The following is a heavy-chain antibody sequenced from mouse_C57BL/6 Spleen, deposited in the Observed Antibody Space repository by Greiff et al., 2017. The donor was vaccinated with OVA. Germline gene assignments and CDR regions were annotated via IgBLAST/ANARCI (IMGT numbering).Heavy chain of an antibody. D-gene: IGHD2-3*01. V-gene: IGHV1-61*01. J-gene: IGHJ2*01. CDR3: ARRNDGYLFDY. CDR2: IYPSDSET. Sequence: QVQLQQPGAELVRPGSSVKLSCKASGYTFTSYWMDWVKQRPGQGLEWIGNIYPSDSETHYNQKFKDKATLTVDKSSSTAYMQLSSLTSEDSAVYYCARRNDGYLFDYWGQGTTLTVSS. CDR1: GYTFTSYW.